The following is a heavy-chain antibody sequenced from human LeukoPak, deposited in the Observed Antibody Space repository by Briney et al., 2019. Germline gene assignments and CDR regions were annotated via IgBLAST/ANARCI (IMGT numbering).Heavy chain of an antibody. D-gene: IGHD2-15*01. J-gene: IGHJ6*02. Sequence: ASVKVSCKASGYTFTSYDINWVRQATGQGLEWMGWTNPNSGNTGYAQKFQGRVTMTRNTSISTAYMELSSLRSEDTAVYYCAREYCSGGSCYSEPNYYYGMDVWGQGTTVTVSS. CDR3: AREYCSGGSCYSEPNYYYGMDV. CDR1: GYTFTSYD. V-gene: IGHV1-8*01. CDR2: TNPNSGNT.